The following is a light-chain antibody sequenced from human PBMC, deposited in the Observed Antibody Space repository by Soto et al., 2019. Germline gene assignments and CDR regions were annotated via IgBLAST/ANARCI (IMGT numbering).Light chain of an antibody. V-gene: IGKV1-33*01. Sequence: DTQMTQSPSSLSASVGDTVTITCQASRDIADSLNWYQQRAGQAPKLLIYDASNLQSGVPARFSGSGTGTSFILTISRLEPEDFAVYYCQQYGASVWTLGQGTKVEVK. CDR3: QQYGASVWT. J-gene: IGKJ1*01. CDR1: RDIADS. CDR2: DAS.